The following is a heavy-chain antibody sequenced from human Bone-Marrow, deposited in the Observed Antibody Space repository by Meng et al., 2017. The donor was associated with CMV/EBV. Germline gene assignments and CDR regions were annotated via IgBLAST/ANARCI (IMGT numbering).Heavy chain of an antibody. CDR3: AKDHRYSGFDY. V-gene: IGHV3-23*01. CDR1: GFTFSSYA. J-gene: IGHJ4*02. CDR2: ISGSGGST. Sequence: EVQLLESXXGLVQXGGSLRLSCAASGFTFSSYAMSWVRQAPGKGLEWVSAISGSGGSTYYADSVKGRFTISRDNSKNTLYLQMNSLRAEDTAVYYCAKDHRYSGFDYGGQGTLVTVSS. D-gene: IGHD1-1*01.